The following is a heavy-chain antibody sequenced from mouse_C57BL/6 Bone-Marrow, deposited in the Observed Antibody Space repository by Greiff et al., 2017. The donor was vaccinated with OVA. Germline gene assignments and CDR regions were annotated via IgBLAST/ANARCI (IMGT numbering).Heavy chain of an antibody. CDR1: GYTFTDHE. CDR3: TRRYYGSRPYAMGD. Sequence: VQLQQSGAELVRPGASVTLSCKASGYTFTDHEMHWVKQTPVHGLEWIGAIDPETGGTAYNQKFKGKAILTADKSSSTAYMELRSLTSEDSAVYYCTRRYYGSRPYAMGDWGQGTSVTVSS. J-gene: IGHJ4*01. CDR2: IDPETGGT. V-gene: IGHV1-15*01. D-gene: IGHD1-1*01.